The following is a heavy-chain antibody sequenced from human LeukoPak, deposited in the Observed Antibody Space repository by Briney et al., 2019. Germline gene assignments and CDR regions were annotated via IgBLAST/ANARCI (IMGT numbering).Heavy chain of an antibody. V-gene: IGHV3-21*01. J-gene: IGHJ3*02. D-gene: IGHD1-1*01. CDR2: TSSSSSYI. Sequence: PGGSLRLSCAASGFTFSSYSMNWVRQAPGKGLEWVSSTSSSSSYIYYADSVKGRFTISRDNSKNTLYLQMNSLRAEDTAVYYCAKALRKLDDAFDIWGQGTMVTVSS. CDR1: GFTFSSYS. CDR3: AKALRKLDDAFDI.